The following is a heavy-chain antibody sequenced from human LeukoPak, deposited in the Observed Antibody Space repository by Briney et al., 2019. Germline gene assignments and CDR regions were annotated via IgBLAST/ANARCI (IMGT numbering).Heavy chain of an antibody. Sequence: VASVTVSCKASGYTFTDYFVHWVRQAPGQGLEWMGWVYPKTGDTNYAQKFQGRVTTARDASIRTAYMELSRLTSDDTAVYFCARERHCGSTSCPYDYWGQGTLVTVSS. D-gene: IGHD2-2*01. CDR3: ARERHCGSTSCPYDY. CDR2: VYPKTGDT. J-gene: IGHJ4*02. CDR1: GYTFTDYF. V-gene: IGHV1-2*02.